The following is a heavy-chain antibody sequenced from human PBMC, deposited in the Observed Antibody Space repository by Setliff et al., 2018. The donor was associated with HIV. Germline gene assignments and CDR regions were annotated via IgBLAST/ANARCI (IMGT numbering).Heavy chain of an antibody. J-gene: IGHJ1*01. CDR2: FDPQDGKT. Sequence: ASVKVSCKISGYTLTEVSMHWVRQAPGKGLEWMGYFDPQDGKTIYAQKFQGRVTMTRDTSISTAYMELSSLTSEDTAVYYCARGGGSSYLYHSRGSEYFQYWGQGALVTVSS. D-gene: IGHD3-22*01. CDR3: ARGGGSSYLYHSRGSEYFQY. V-gene: IGHV1-24*01. CDR1: GYTLTEVS.